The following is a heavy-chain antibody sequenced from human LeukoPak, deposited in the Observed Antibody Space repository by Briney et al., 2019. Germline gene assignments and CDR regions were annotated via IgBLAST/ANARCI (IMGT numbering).Heavy chain of an antibody. Sequence: GASVKVSCKASGGTFSSYTISWVRQAHGQGLEWMGRIIPILGIANYAQKFQGRVTITADKSASTAYMELSSLRSEDTAVYYCARDGCSSTSCYMPWGQGTLVTVSS. V-gene: IGHV1-69*04. J-gene: IGHJ5*02. CDR1: GGTFSSYT. CDR3: ARDGCSSTSCYMP. D-gene: IGHD2-2*01. CDR2: IIPILGIA.